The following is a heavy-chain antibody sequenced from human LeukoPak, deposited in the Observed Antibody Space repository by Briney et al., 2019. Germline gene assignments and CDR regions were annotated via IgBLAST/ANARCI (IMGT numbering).Heavy chain of an antibody. V-gene: IGHV1-69*13. CDR1: GYTFTSYD. CDR2: IIPIFGTA. J-gene: IGHJ4*02. CDR3: AGYSVDTAMVKFDY. D-gene: IGHD5-18*01. Sequence: ASVKVSCKASGYTFTSYDINWVRQAPGQGLEWMGGIIPIFGTANYAQKFQGRVTITADESTSTAYMELSSLRSEDTAVYYCAGYSVDTAMVKFDYWGQGTLVTVSS.